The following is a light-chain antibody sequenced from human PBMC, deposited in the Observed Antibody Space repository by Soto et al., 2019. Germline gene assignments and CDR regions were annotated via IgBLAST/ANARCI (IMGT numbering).Light chain of an antibody. V-gene: IGKV3-20*01. Sequence: EVVLTQSPGTLSLSPGERATLSCRASQSVSGTYLAWYQQKPGQAPRLLIYSASSRATGIPDRFSGSGFGTDFTLTISRLEPEDFAVYYCQQYGTSPPAYTFGQGTKPEIK. CDR1: QSVSGTY. CDR3: QQYGTSPPAYT. J-gene: IGKJ2*01. CDR2: SAS.